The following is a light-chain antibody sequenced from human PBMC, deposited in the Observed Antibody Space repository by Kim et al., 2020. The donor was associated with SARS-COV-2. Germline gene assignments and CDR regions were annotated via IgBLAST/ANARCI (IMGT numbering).Light chain of an antibody. V-gene: IGKV3-20*01. J-gene: IGKJ1*01. CDR3: QQYGSSPPWT. CDR1: ETISRPF. CDR2: GAS. Sequence: EVVLTQFPGTLSLSPGERATLSCRASETISRPFLAWYQHKPGQAPRLLIYGASNRATGIPDRFSGSGSGTDFTLTISKLEPEDFAVYFCQQYGSSPPWTFGQGTKVDIK.